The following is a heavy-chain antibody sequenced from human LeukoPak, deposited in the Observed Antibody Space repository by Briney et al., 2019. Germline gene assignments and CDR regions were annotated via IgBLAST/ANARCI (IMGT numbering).Heavy chain of an antibody. CDR1: GGSVINTNW. Sequence: PSETLSLTCGVSGGSVINTNWWTWVRQPPGKGLEWIGEVHLDGRTNYNPSLESRLTMSVDVSENQVSLKLTSVTAAHTAVYYCAREGGFYRPLDYSGQGTLVTVSS. CDR2: VHLDGRT. V-gene: IGHV4-4*02. J-gene: IGHJ4*02. CDR3: AREGGFYRPLDY. D-gene: IGHD3-3*01.